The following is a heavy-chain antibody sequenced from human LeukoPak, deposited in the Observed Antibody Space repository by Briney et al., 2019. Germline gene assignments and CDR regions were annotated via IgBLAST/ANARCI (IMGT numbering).Heavy chain of an antibody. J-gene: IGHJ4*02. CDR3: ARVPSPKPYCGGDCYSPPALFDY. Sequence: ASVKASCKASGGTFSSYAISWVRQAPGQGLEWMGGIIPIFGTANYAQKFQGRVTITADESTSTAYMELSSLRSEDTAVYYCARVPSPKPYCGGDCYSPPALFDYWGQGTLVTVSS. CDR1: GGTFSSYA. V-gene: IGHV1-69*13. CDR2: IIPIFGTA. D-gene: IGHD2-21*02.